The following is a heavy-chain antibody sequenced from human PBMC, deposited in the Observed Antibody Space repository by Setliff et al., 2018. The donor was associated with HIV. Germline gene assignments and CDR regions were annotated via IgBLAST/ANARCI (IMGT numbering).Heavy chain of an antibody. J-gene: IGHJ6*03. CDR1: GFSFSNYG. CDR2: IWYDGSNK. D-gene: IGHD6-13*01. Sequence: GGSLRLSCAASGFSFSNYGMHWVRQAPGKGLEWVAVIWYDGSNKYYADSVKGRFTISRDNSKNTLYVQMNSLRAEDTAVYYCARVDGSSSWFYYYYYYMDIWGKGTTVTVSS. V-gene: IGHV3-33*01. CDR3: ARVDGSSSWFYYYYYYMDI.